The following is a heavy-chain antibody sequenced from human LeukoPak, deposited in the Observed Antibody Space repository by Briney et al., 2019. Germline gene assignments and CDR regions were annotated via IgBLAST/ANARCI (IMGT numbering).Heavy chain of an antibody. CDR3: AKFVNRRSWAKYYFDY. Sequence: SGFXXXGYAMSWVRQAPGKGLEWVSAISGSGGSTYYADSVKGRFTISRDNSKNTLYLQMNSLRAEDTAVYYCAKFVNRRSWAKYYFDYWGQGTLVTVSS. J-gene: IGHJ4*02. CDR2: ISGSGGST. V-gene: IGHV3-23*01. CDR1: GFXXXGYA. D-gene: IGHD6-13*01.